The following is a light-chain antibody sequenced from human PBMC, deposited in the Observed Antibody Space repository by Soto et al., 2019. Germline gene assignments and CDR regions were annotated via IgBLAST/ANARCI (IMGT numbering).Light chain of an antibody. V-gene: IGKV1-6*01. CDR2: GAS. Sequence: AIQMTQSPSSLSASVGDRVTITCRASQDIGSELGWYQQRPGKAPKALIYGASNLQGGVPSRFSSSGFGTAFTLTFTSLQPEDLATYYCRQHCNSPRTFGQGTNVESK. J-gene: IGKJ1*01. CDR3: RQHCNSPRT. CDR1: QDIGSE.